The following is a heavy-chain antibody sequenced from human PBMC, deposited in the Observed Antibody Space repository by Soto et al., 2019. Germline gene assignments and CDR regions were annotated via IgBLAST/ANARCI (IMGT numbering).Heavy chain of an antibody. CDR2: ISDSGGST. Sequence: PGGSLRLSCAASGFTFTSYAMSWVRQAPGKGLEWVSAISDSGGSTFYADSVKGRFTISRDNSKNTLNLQMNSLRAEDTALYYCAKEFGSWYYFQNWGQGTLVTVSS. CDR1: GFTFTSYA. J-gene: IGHJ1*01. D-gene: IGHD6-13*01. CDR3: AKEFGSWYYFQN. V-gene: IGHV3-23*01.